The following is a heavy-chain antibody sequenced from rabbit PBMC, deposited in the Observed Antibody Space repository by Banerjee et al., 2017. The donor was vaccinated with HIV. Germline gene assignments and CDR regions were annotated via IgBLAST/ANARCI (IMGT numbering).Heavy chain of an antibody. CDR2: IYTGSGST. CDR3: ARYVDNNVVGYDL. D-gene: IGHD6-1*01. Sequence: QQQLEESGGGLVKPGGTLTLTCKASGIDFSSYYYMCWVRQAPGKGLEWIGCIYTGSGSTYYASWAKGRFTISKTSSTTVTLQMTSLTAADTATYFCARYVDNNVVGYDLWGPGTLVTVS. V-gene: IGHV1S45*01. J-gene: IGHJ4*01. CDR1: GIDFSSYYY.